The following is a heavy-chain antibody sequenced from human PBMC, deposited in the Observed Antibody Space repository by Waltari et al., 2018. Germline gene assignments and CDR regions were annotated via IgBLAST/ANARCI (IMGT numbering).Heavy chain of an antibody. CDR1: GYTLTELS. V-gene: IGHV1-24*01. CDR3: ATGITMVQGVTIGGATYFDY. Sequence: QVQLVQSGAEVKKPGASVKVSCKVSGYTLTELSMHWVRQAPGKGLEWMGGCDPEDGETIYAQKFQGRVTMTEDKSTDTAYMELSSLRSEDTAVYYCATGITMVQGVTIGGATYFDYWGQGTLVTVSS. D-gene: IGHD3-10*01. CDR2: CDPEDGET. J-gene: IGHJ4*02.